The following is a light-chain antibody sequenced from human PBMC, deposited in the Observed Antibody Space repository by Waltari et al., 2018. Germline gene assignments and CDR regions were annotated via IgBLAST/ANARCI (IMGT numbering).Light chain of an antibody. Sequence: EIVMTQSPATLSVSPGERATLSCRASQSISSNLAWYQQKPGQAPRLLIYGASTRATGIPGRFSGSGSGTDFTLTISRLEPEDFAVYHCQQYGSSPWTFGQGTEVEVK. CDR3: QQYGSSPWT. CDR1: QSISSN. CDR2: GAS. V-gene: IGKV3-20*01. J-gene: IGKJ1*01.